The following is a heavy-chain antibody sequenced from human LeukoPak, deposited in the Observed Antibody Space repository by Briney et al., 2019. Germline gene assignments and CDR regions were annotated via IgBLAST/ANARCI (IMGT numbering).Heavy chain of an antibody. V-gene: IGHV4-61*01. D-gene: IGHD1-26*01. Sequence: PSQTLSLTCTVSGGSISSGSYYWSWIRQPPGKGLEWIGYIYYSGSTNYNPSLKSRVTISVDTSKNQFSLKLSSVTAADTAVYYCARKTPNSGSYSGAFDIWGQGTMVTVSS. CDR2: IYYSGST. CDR3: ARKTPNSGSYSGAFDI. CDR1: GGSISSGSYY. J-gene: IGHJ3*02.